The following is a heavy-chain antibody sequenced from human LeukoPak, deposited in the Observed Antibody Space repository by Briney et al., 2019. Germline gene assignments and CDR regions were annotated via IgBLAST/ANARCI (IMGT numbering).Heavy chain of an antibody. V-gene: IGHV4-34*01. CDR2: INHSGST. D-gene: IGHD6-13*01. Sequence: PSETLSLTCAVYGGSFSGYYWSWIRQPPGKGLEWIGEINHSGSTNYNPSLKSRVTISVDTSRSQFSLKLSSVTAADTAVYYCARVSSSSFGFDYWGQGTLVTVSS. J-gene: IGHJ4*02. CDR3: ARVSSSSFGFDY. CDR1: GGSFSGYY.